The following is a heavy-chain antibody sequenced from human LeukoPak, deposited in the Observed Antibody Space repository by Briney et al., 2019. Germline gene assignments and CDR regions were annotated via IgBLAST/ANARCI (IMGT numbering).Heavy chain of an antibody. CDR1: GFSFSSYS. J-gene: IGHJ4*02. D-gene: IGHD3-22*01. Sequence: GGSLRLSCAASGFSFSSYSMNWVRQAPGKGVEWVSSISTSGSYMYYADSMKGRFTISRDNAKNSLYLQINSLRAEDTAVYYCARGGVYDSSGYSDYWGQGTLVTVSS. CDR2: ISTSGSYM. CDR3: ARGGVYDSSGYSDY. V-gene: IGHV3-21*01.